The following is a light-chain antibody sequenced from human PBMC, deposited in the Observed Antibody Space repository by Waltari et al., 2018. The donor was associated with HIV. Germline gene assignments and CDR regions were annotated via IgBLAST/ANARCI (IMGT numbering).Light chain of an antibody. CDR1: SSDIGGYNY. Sequence: HSVTMSCTGTSSDIGGYNYVSWYQQHPGKAPKLIMTEVTKRPSGVPDRFSGSKSGNTASLTVSGLQAEDEAHYYCSSYAPTNKFYVLFGGGTTLTVL. CDR2: EVT. V-gene: IGLV2-8*01. J-gene: IGLJ2*01. CDR3: SSYAPTNKFYVL.